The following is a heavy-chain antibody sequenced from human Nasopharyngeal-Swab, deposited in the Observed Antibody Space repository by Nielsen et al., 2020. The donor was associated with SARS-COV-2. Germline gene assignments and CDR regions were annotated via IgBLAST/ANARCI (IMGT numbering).Heavy chain of an antibody. CDR1: GGSISSYY. D-gene: IGHD6-13*01. V-gene: IGHV4-59*13. CDR3: ARESPAAGTAFDI. Sequence: SETLSLTCTVSGGSISSYYWSWIRQPPGKGLGWIGYIFYSGSTNYNPSLKSRVTISVDTSKNQFSLKLSSVTAADTAVYYCARESPAAGTAFDIWGQGTMVTVSS. CDR2: IFYSGST. J-gene: IGHJ3*02.